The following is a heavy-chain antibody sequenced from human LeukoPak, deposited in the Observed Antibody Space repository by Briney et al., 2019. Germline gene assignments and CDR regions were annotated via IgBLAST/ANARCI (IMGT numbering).Heavy chain of an antibody. CDR2: IYYSGST. V-gene: IGHV4-59*08. CDR1: GGSISSYY. Sequence: SETLSLTCTVSGGSISSYYWSWIRQPPGKGLEWMGYIYYSGSTNYNPSLKSRVTISVDTSKNQFSLKLSSVTAADTAVYYCARHGRWRSPFPFDYWGQGTLVTVSS. CDR3: ARHGRWRSPFPFDY. D-gene: IGHD5-24*01. J-gene: IGHJ4*02.